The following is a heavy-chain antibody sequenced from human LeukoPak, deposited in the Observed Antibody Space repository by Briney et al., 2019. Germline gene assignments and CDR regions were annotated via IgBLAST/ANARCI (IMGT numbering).Heavy chain of an antibody. Sequence: ASVKVSCKASGGTFSSYAISWVRQAPGQGLEWMGGIIPIFGTANYAQKFQGRVTITADESTSTAYMELSSLRSEDTAVYYCARNEYSGSYYWFDPWGQGTPVTVSS. CDR3: ARNEYSGSYYWFDP. J-gene: IGHJ5*02. CDR2: IIPIFGTA. D-gene: IGHD1-26*01. V-gene: IGHV1-69*13. CDR1: GGTFSSYA.